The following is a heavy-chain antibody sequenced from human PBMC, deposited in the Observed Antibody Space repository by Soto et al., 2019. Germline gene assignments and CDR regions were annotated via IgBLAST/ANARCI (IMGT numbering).Heavy chain of an antibody. CDR2: ISAYNGNT. CDR1: GYTFTSYG. V-gene: IGHV1-18*01. J-gene: IGHJ4*02. D-gene: IGHD4-17*01. CDR3: XXXLHGDPYY. Sequence: QVQLVQSGAEVKKPGASVKVSCKASGYTFTSYGISWVRQAPGQGLEWMGWISAYNGNTNYAQKLQGRVTMTTDTXTSTXXXXXXXLXSDDXAVXXXXXXLHGDPYYWGQGTLVTVSS.